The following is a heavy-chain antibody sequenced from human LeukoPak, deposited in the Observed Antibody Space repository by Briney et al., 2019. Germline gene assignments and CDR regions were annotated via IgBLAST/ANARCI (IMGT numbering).Heavy chain of an antibody. CDR1: GYTFTSYY. D-gene: IGHD3-22*01. CDR3: ARDYYDSSGSVYGMDV. CDR2: INPSGGST. V-gene: IGHV1-46*01. Sequence: ASVKVSCKASGYTFTSYYMHWVRQAPGQGLEWVGIINPSGGSTSYAQKFQGRVTMTRDTSTSTVYMELSSLRSEDTAVYYCARDYYDSSGSVYGMDVWGQGTTVTVSS. J-gene: IGHJ6*02.